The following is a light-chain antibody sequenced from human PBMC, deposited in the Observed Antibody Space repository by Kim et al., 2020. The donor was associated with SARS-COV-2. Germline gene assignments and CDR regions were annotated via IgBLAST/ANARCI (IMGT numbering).Light chain of an antibody. CDR2: YDS. J-gene: IGLJ2*01. Sequence: APGNTARMNWVGSNDGGKTVQWYQQEPGQAPVLVISYDSDRPSGIPERFSGSHSGNTATLTISRVEAGDEADYYCQVWDSSSDHVVFGRGTQLTVL. CDR1: NDGGKT. CDR3: QVWDSSSDHVV. V-gene: IGLV3-21*01.